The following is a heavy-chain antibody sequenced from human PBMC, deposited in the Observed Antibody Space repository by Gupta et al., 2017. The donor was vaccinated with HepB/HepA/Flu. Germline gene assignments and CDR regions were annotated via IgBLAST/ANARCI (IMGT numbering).Heavy chain of an antibody. CDR1: GCTFRTHG. V-gene: IGHV3-30*18. CDR2: ISYDESNK. J-gene: IGHJ4*02. D-gene: IGHD5-18*01. Sequence: QVQLVESGGGVVQPGRSLRLSCAASGCTFRTHGTHWVCQAPGTGLEWVAVISYDESNKYYADSVKGRFTISRDNPKHTLYLQMNSLRAEDTAVYYCAKDWSSYGYGYYFDYWGQGTLVTVSS. CDR3: AKDWSSYGYGYYFDY.